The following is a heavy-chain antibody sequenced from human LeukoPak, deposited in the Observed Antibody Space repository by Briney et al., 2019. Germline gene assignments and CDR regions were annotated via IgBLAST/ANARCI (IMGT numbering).Heavy chain of an antibody. D-gene: IGHD2-21*02. Sequence: PSETLSLTCTVSGGSISSYYWSWIRQPAGKGLEWIGRIYTSGSTNYNPSLKSRVTMSVDTSKNQFSLKLRSVPAADTAVYYCARASRVTAPHNWFDPWGQGTLVTVSS. V-gene: IGHV4-4*07. J-gene: IGHJ5*02. CDR2: IYTSGST. CDR3: ARASRVTAPHNWFDP. CDR1: GGSISSYY.